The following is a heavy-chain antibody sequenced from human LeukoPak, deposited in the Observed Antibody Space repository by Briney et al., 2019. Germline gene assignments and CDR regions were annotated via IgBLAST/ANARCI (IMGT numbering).Heavy chain of an antibody. CDR3: ARSGRTEYGDYPFGY. D-gene: IGHD4-17*01. V-gene: IGHV4-30-2*01. CDR2: IYQSGSA. CDR1: GASVSSIGYS. Sequence: ASETLSLTCGVSGASVSSIGYSWSWIRQPPGRGLEWIGFIYQSGSASYNPSLQSRVTISIDTSKNQFSLSLRSVTAADTAVYYCARSGRTEYGDYPFGYWGQGTLVTVSS. J-gene: IGHJ4*02.